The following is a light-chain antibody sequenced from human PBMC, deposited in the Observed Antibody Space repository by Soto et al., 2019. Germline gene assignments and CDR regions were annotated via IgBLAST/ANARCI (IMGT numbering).Light chain of an antibody. CDR2: GAS. CDR3: QQYNNWPQIT. V-gene: IGKV3-15*01. J-gene: IGKJ3*01. Sequence: EIVMTQSPATLSVSPGERATLSCRPSQSVSSNLAWYQQKPGQAPRLLIYGASTRATGIPARFSGSGSGTEFTLTISSLQSEDFAVYYCQQYNNWPQITFGPGTKVDIK. CDR1: QSVSSN.